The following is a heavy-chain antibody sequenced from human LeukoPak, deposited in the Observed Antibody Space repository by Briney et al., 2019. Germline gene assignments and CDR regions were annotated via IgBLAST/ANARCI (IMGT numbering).Heavy chain of an antibody. D-gene: IGHD6-19*01. J-gene: IGHJ2*01. V-gene: IGHV4-61*08. CDR3: ARASQRWLASEGRYFDL. Sequence: PSETLSLTCTVSGGSISSGDYYWSWIRQPPGKGLEWIGNIYYSGSTNYNPSLKSRVTISVDTSKNQLSLKLSSVTAADTAIYYCARASQRWLASEGRYFDLWGRGTLVTVSS. CDR1: GGSISSGDYY. CDR2: IYYSGST.